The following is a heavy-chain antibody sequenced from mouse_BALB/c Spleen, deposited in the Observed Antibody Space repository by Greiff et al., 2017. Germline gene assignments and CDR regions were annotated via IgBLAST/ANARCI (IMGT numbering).Heavy chain of an antibody. CDR1: GFNIKDYY. Sequence: EVQLKESGAELVRPGALVKLSCKASGFNIKDYYMHWVKQRPEQGLEWIGWIDPENGNTIYDPKFQGKASITADTSSNTAYLQLSSLTSEDTAVYYCARSLYYGTGFAYWGQGTLVTVSA. CDR3: ARSLYYGTGFAY. D-gene: IGHD1-2*01. V-gene: IGHV14-1*02. CDR2: IDPENGNT. J-gene: IGHJ3*01.